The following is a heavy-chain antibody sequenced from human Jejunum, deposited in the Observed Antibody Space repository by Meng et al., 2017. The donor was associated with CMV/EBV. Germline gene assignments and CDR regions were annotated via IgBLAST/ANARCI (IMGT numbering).Heavy chain of an antibody. CDR3: TTARSYGSSDY. D-gene: IGHD6-6*01. CDR1: GFTFTNAW. Sequence: ASGFTFTNAWIAWVPQAPGKGVGWVGRIKTKTDFGTIDYATAVEGRFTISRDDSKNTRYVEMSSLKTEDTAVYYWTTARSYGSSDYWGQGTLVTVSS. CDR2: IKTKTDFGTI. J-gene: IGHJ4*02. V-gene: IGHV3-15*01.